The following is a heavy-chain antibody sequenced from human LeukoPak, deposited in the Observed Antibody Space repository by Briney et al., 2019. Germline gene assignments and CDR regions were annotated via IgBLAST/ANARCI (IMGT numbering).Heavy chain of an antibody. Sequence: SGGSLRLSCAASGFTFSSYPMTWVRQVPGRGPEWVANVNRDGSETYYLDSVKGRFTISKDNAKNSLYLQMNSLRAEDTALYHCARNNGMDVWGQGTTVIVSS. CDR2: VNRDGSET. J-gene: IGHJ6*02. CDR1: GFTFSSYP. V-gene: IGHV3-7*03. CDR3: ARNNGMDV.